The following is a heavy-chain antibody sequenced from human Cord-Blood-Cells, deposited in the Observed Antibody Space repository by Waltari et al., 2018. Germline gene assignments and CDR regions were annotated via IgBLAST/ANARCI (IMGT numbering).Heavy chain of an antibody. CDR1: GYTFTGYY. D-gene: IGHD6-13*01. Sequence: QVQLVQSGAEVKKPGASVKVSCKASGYTFTGYYMHWVRQAPGQGREWMGGSNPNSGGKSYAQKLQGRVTMTRDTSIRTAYMELSRLRSDDTAVYYCARGLSQQLVLDAFDIWGQGTMVTVSS. J-gene: IGHJ3*02. V-gene: IGHV1-2*02. CDR3: ARGLSQQLVLDAFDI. CDR2: SNPNSGGK.